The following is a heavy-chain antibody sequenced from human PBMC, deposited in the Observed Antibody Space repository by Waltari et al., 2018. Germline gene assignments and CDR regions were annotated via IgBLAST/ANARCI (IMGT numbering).Heavy chain of an antibody. CDR1: GGTFSSYA. D-gene: IGHD1-1*01. Sequence: QVQLVQSGAEVKKPGSSVTVSCKASGGTFSSYAISWVRQAPGQGLEWMGRIIPIFGTANYAQKVQGRVTMTADKSTSTAYMELSSLRSEDTAVYYCANWNDVLKGLDYWGQGTLVTVSS. J-gene: IGHJ4*02. CDR3: ANWNDVLKGLDY. CDR2: IIPIFGTA. V-gene: IGHV1-69*08.